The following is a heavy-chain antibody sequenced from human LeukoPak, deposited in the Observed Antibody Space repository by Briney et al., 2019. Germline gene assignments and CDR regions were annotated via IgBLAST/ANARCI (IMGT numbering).Heavy chain of an antibody. CDR2: ISAYNGNT. Sequence: ASVKVSCKASGYTFTNSYIHWVRQAPGQVLEWMAWISAYNGNTNYAQKLQGRVTMTTDTSTSTAYMELRSLRSDDTAVYYCARGAAYCGGDCYLYWGQGTLVTVSS. CDR1: GYTFTNSY. D-gene: IGHD2-21*02. J-gene: IGHJ4*02. CDR3: ARGAAYCGGDCYLY. V-gene: IGHV1-18*04.